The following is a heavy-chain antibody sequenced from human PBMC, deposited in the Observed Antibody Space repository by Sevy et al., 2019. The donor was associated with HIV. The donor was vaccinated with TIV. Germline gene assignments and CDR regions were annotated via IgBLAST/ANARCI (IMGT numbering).Heavy chain of an antibody. V-gene: IGHV3-9*01. Sequence: GGSLRLSCAASGFTFDDYAMYWVRQAPGKGLEWVSGISWNSGSIGYADSVKGRFTISRDNAKNSLYLQMNSLRAEDTALYYCAKDTASGGYYDSSGYLGKYYYYGMDVWGQGTTVTVSS. CDR3: AKDTASGGYYDSSGYLGKYYYYGMDV. D-gene: IGHD3-22*01. J-gene: IGHJ6*02. CDR1: GFTFDDYA. CDR2: ISWNSGSI.